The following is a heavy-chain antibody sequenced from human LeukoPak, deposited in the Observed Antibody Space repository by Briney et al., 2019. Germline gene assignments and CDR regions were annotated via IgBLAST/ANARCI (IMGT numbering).Heavy chain of an antibody. CDR1: GGSISSGDYY. Sequence: PSETLSLTCTVSGGSISSGDYYWSWIRQPPGKGLEWIGYIYYSGSTYYNPSLKSRVTISVDTSKNQFSLKLSSVTAADTAVYYCARGGDSSSWFDYWGQGTLVTASS. V-gene: IGHV4-30-4*01. CDR3: ARGGDSSSWFDY. J-gene: IGHJ4*02. D-gene: IGHD6-13*01. CDR2: IYYSGST.